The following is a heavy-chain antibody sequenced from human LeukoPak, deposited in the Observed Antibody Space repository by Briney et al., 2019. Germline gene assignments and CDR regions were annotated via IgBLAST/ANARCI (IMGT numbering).Heavy chain of an antibody. D-gene: IGHD3-16*02. CDR1: GVTLDVYG. V-gene: IGHV3-20*04. CDR3: ARGGYRKLAYFHY. Sequence: GGSLRLSCEASGVTLDVYGMSGVRQVPGKGLEWISSINWNGGTTSYADSVKGRFTISRDNDKNSLYLQMNSLRAEDTALYYCARGGYRKLAYFHYWGQGALVTVSS. CDR2: INWNGGTT. J-gene: IGHJ4*02.